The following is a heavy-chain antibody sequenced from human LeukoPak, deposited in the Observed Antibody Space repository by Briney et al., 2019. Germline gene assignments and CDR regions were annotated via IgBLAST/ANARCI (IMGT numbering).Heavy chain of an antibody. Sequence: SETLSLTCTVSGGSISNYYRSWLRQPPGKGLEWIGYIYFSRTTNINPSLKSRVTISVDMSKNQFSLKLSSVTAADTAVYYCAREDPQTTVPEGLDVWGQGTTVTVSS. CDR1: GGSISNYY. CDR3: AREDPQTTVPEGLDV. D-gene: IGHD4-17*01. J-gene: IGHJ6*02. CDR2: IYFSRTT. V-gene: IGHV4-59*01.